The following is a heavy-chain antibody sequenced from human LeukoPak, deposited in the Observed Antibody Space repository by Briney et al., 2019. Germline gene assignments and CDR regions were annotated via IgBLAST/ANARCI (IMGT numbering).Heavy chain of an antibody. CDR1: GFTFSSYW. CDR3: ARDSRGSIAALPEGGY. CDR2: IKQDGSEK. D-gene: IGHD6-6*01. V-gene: IGHV3-7*01. Sequence: GGSLRLSCAASGFTFSSYWMSWVRQAPGKGLEWVANIKQDGSEKYYVDSVKGRFTISRDNAKNSLYLQMNSLRAEDTAVYYCARDSRGSIAALPEGGYWGRGTLVTVSS. J-gene: IGHJ4*02.